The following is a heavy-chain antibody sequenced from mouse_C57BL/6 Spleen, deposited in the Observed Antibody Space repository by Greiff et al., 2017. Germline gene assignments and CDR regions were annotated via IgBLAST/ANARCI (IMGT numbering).Heavy chain of an antibody. Sequence: VQRVESGAELVKPGASVKISCKASGYAFSSYWMNWVKQRPGQGLEWIGQIYPGDGDTNYNGKFQGKATLTADTSSSTAYMQLSSLTSEDSAVYFCARDYGSGYVNRFAYWGTGTLVTVSA. CDR1: GYAFSSYW. V-gene: IGHV1-80*01. J-gene: IGHJ3*01. CDR3: ARDYGSGYVNRFAY. D-gene: IGHD1-1*01. CDR2: IYPGDGDT.